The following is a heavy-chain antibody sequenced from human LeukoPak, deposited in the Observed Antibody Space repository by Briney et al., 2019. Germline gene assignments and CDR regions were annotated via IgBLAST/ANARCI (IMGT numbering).Heavy chain of an antibody. CDR1: GGSISSGDYY. CDR3: ARDPVAALDAFDI. CDR2: IYYSGST. Sequence: PSETLSLTCTVSGGSISSGDYYWSWIRQPPGKGLEWIGYIYYSGSTYYNPSLKSRVTISVDTSKNQFSLKLSSVTAADTAVYYCARDPVAALDAFDIWGQGTMVTVSS. V-gene: IGHV4-30-4*01. J-gene: IGHJ3*02. D-gene: IGHD2-15*01.